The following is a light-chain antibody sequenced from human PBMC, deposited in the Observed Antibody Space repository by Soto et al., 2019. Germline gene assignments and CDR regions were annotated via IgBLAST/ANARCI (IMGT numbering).Light chain of an antibody. CDR1: QTISSW. J-gene: IGKJ4*01. CDR3: QQYNVYST. CDR2: KAS. Sequence: IQMTQSPSSLSASVGDRVTITCRASQTISSWLAWYQQKPGKAPKVLIYKASNLESGVPSRFSGSGSETEFTLTISSLQPDDFATYYCQQYNVYSTFGGGTKVDIK. V-gene: IGKV1-5*03.